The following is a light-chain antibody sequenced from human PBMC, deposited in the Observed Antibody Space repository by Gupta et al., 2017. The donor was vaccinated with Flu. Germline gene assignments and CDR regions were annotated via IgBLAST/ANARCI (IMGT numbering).Light chain of an antibody. V-gene: IGLV6-57*01. CDR1: SGSSVRNY. J-gene: IGLJ3*02. CDR3: QPSDAANHRV. Sequence: VTISCTRSSGSSVRNYGQWYHQRPGRSQQTVSDVDDRRTPGVPERFAASTDTPANCESPPTSGLKIDDEADDYCQPSDAANHRVFGGGTKLTVL. CDR2: VDD.